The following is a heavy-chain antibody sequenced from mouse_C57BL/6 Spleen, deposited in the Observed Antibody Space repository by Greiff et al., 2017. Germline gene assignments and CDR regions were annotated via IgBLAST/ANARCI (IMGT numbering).Heavy chain of an antibody. D-gene: IGHD1-1*01. CDR1: GFTFSDYG. CDR3: ARRASYGSSDY. Sequence: EVNVVESGGGLVKPGGSLKLSCAASGFTFSDYGMHWVRQAPEKGLEWVAYISRGSSTIYYAETVKGRFTISRDNAKNTLFMQMNSLRSEDTAMYYCARRASYGSSDYWGQGTTLTVSS. J-gene: IGHJ2*01. V-gene: IGHV5-17*01. CDR2: ISRGSSTI.